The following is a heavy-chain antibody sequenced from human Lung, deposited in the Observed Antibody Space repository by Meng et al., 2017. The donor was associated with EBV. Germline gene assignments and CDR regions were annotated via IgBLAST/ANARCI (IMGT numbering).Heavy chain of an antibody. Sequence: QVQLQESGPGLVKPSQTLSITCTVSGGSIRFGDYYWSWIRQPPGKGLEWIGYIYDSGSTSYNPSLMSRVTISVDTSRNQFSLKLTSVTAADTAVYHCAATVNDGYFDYWGQGTLVTVSS. V-gene: IGHV4-30-4*08. CDR3: AATVNDGYFDY. CDR1: GGSIRFGDYY. J-gene: IGHJ4*02. CDR2: IYDSGST. D-gene: IGHD4-11*01.